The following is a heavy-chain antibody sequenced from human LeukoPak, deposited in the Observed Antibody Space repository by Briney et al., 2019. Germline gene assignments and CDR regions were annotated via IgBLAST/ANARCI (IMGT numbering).Heavy chain of an antibody. D-gene: IGHD1-26*01. CDR1: GGSISSYY. CDR2: IYTSGSA. J-gene: IGHJ3*02. V-gene: IGHV4-4*07. Sequence: SETLSLTCPVSGGSISSYYWSWIRQPAGKGLEWIGRIYTSGSANYNPSLKSRVTMSVDTSKNQFSLKLSSVTAADTAVYYCARVGSGSARRAFDIWGQGTMVTVSS. CDR3: ARVGSGSARRAFDI.